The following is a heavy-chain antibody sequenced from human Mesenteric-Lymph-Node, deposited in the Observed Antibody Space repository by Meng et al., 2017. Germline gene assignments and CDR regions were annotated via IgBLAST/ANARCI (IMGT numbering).Heavy chain of an antibody. CDR3: ARDRGYSGSYYFDY. CDR1: GGSITTSY. D-gene: IGHD1-26*01. V-gene: IGHV4-59*01. J-gene: IGHJ4*02. CDR2: IYYSGTT. Sequence: SETLSLTCTVSGGSITTSYWSWIRQPPGKGLEWIGCIYYSGTTNYNPSLKSRVTMSVDTSKNLFSLKLSSVTAADTAMYYCARDRGYSGSYYFDYWGQGTLVTVSS.